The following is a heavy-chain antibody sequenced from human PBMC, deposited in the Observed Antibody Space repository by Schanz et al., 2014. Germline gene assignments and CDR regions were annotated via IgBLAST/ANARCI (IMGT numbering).Heavy chain of an antibody. CDR2: IYYTGTT. V-gene: IGHV4-59*08. J-gene: IGHJ5*02. CDR1: GGSISTYY. Sequence: QVQLQESGPGVVKPSETLSLTCTVSGGSISTYYWSWIRQSPGKGLEWIGYIYYTGTTNYNPSLKRRATIAVAPSKHQSPGRRSCVTAADTAVYYCARLGSPHCATSDCHHDWFGPWGQGTLVTVSS. CDR3: ARLGSPHCATSDCHHDWFGP. D-gene: IGHD1-26*01.